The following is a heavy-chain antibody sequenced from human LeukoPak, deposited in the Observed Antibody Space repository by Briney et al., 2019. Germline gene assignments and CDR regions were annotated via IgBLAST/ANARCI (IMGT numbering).Heavy chain of an antibody. CDR3: ARSVSGYDYYFDY. V-gene: IGHV4-61*01. J-gene: IGHJ4*02. CDR2: IYYSGTT. D-gene: IGHD5-12*01. Sequence: SETLSLTCTVSGGSVSSGSYYWSWIRQPPGKGLEWIGHIYYSGTTNYNPSLKSRVTISVDMSKNQFSLKLGSVTAADTAVYYCARSVSGYDYYFDYWGQGTLVTVSS. CDR1: GGSVSSGSYY.